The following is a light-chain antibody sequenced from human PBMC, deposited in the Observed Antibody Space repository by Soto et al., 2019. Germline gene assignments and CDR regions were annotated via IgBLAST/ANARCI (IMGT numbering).Light chain of an antibody. Sequence: QSALTQPASVSVSPGQSITISCTGTSSDVGGYNYVSWYQQHPGKAPKLMIYDVSYRPSGVSNRFSGSKSGNTASLTISGLQAEDEADYYCSSYTSSSARLVVFGGGTKVTVL. CDR1: SSDVGGYNY. CDR3: SSYTSSSARLVV. V-gene: IGLV2-14*01. CDR2: DVS. J-gene: IGLJ2*01.